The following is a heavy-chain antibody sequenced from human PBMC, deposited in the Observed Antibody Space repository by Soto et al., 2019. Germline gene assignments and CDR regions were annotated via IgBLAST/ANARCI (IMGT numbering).Heavy chain of an antibody. J-gene: IGHJ6*02. CDR3: ARSQGSSTSLAIYYYYYYGMDV. V-gene: IGHV1-69*01. Sequence: QVQLVESGAEVKKPGSSVKVSCKASGGTFSSYAISWVRQAPGQGLEWMGGIIPISGTENYAQKFQGRVTINADESTSTAYMELSSLRSEDTAVYYCARSQGSSTSLAIYYYYYYGMDVWGQGTTVTVSS. CDR1: GGTFSSYA. CDR2: IIPISGTE. D-gene: IGHD2-2*01.